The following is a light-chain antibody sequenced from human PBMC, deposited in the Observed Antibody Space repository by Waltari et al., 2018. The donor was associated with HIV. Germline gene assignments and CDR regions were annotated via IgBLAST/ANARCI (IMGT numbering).Light chain of an antibody. CDR3: ASWDDTRSGWV. V-gene: IGLV1-47*01. Sequence: QSVLTQAPSESGLPGQRVIISCSGGTSDPGNTYVYWFQQFPGEPPKLLLYKNDQRPSGVPDRFSGSKSGTSASLAISGLRTEDESDFYCASWDDTRSGWVFGGGTKLTVL. J-gene: IGLJ3*02. CDR2: KND. CDR1: TSDPGNTY.